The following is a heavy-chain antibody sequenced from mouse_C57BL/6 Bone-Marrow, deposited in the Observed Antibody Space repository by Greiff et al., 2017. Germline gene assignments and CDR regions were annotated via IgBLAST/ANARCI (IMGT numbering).Heavy chain of an antibody. J-gene: IGHJ3*01. D-gene: IGHD1-1*01. CDR3: TRGPYYYGSSSWFAY. Sequence: DVKLVESGVGLVKPGGSLKLSCAASGFTFSSYAMSWVRQTPEKRLEWVAYISSGGDYIYYADTVKGRFTISRDNARNTLYLQMSSLKSDDTAMYYCTRGPYYYGSSSWFAYWGQGTLVTVSA. V-gene: IGHV5-9-1*02. CDR2: ISSGGDYI. CDR1: GFTFSSYA.